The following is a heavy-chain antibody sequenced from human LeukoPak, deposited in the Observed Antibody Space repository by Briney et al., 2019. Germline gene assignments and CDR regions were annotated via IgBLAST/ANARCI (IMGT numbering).Heavy chain of an antibody. CDR3: ARVAYCAGDCHHMDS. CDR1: GFTFSSYS. Sequence: GGSLRLSCAASGFTFSSYSMNWVRQAPGKGLEWVSYISSSGGTMYYADSVKGRFTISRDNAKNSLYLQMNSLRAEDTAVYYCARVAYCAGDCHHMDSWGQGTLVTVSS. V-gene: IGHV3-48*04. J-gene: IGHJ4*02. D-gene: IGHD2-21*02. CDR2: ISSSGGTM.